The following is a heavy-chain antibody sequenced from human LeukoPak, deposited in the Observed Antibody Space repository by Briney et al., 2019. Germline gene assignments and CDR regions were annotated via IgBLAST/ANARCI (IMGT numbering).Heavy chain of an antibody. CDR3: ARGKTEPRYDFWSGYRYYYYGMDV. CDR1: GYTFTSYD. V-gene: IGHV1-8*01. Sequence: ASVKVSCKASGYTFTSYDINWVRQATGQGLEWMGWVNPNSGNTGYAQKFQGRVTMTRNTSISTAYMELSSLRSEDTAVYYCARGKTEPRYDFWSGYRYYYYGMDVWGQGTTVTVSS. D-gene: IGHD3-3*01. J-gene: IGHJ6*02. CDR2: VNPNSGNT.